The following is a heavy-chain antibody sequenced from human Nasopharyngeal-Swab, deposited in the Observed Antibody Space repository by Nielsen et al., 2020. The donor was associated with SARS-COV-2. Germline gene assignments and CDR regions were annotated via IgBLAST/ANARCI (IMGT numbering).Heavy chain of an antibody. V-gene: IGHV1-18*01. D-gene: IGHD3-22*01. CDR2: ISAYNGNT. CDR3: ARISYSSGYYYYYYYGMDV. Sequence: ASVKVSCKASGDTFTSYGISWVRQAPGQGLEWMGWISAYNGNTNYAQKLQGRVTMTTDTSTSTAYMELRSLRSDDTAVYYCARISYSSGYYYYYYYGMDVWGQGTTVTVSS. J-gene: IGHJ6*02. CDR1: GDTFTSYG.